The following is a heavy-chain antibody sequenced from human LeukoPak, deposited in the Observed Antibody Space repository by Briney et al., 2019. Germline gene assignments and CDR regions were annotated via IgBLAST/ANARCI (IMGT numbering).Heavy chain of an antibody. D-gene: IGHD3-22*01. CDR3: ARKDYDSSGYYKSNYFDY. V-gene: IGHV1-8*01. Sequence: ASVKVSCKASGYTFTSYDINWVRQATGQGLEWMGWMNPNSGNTGYAQKFQGRVTITRDTSASTAYMELSSLRSEDTAVYYCARKDYDSSGYYKSNYFDYWGQGTLVTVSS. CDR1: GYTFTSYD. CDR2: MNPNSGNT. J-gene: IGHJ4*02.